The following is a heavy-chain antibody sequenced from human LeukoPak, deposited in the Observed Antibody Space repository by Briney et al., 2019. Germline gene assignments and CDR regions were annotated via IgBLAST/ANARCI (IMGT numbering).Heavy chain of an antibody. CDR3: ARIEVEDVDTAMVKDY. J-gene: IGHJ4*02. Sequence: GGSLRLSCAASGYTFTGYYMHWVRQAPGQGLEWMGWINPNSGGTNYAQKFQGRVTMTRDTSISTAYMELSRLRSDDTAVYYCARIEVEDVDTAMVKDYWGQGTLVTVSS. V-gene: IGHV1-2*02. CDR1: GYTFTGYY. CDR2: INPNSGGT. D-gene: IGHD5-18*01.